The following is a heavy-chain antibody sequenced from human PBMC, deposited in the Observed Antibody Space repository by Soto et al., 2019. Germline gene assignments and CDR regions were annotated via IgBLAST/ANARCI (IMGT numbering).Heavy chain of an antibody. D-gene: IGHD1-26*01. CDR1: GFTFSSYA. V-gene: IGHV3-23*01. CDR2: ISGSGGST. J-gene: IGHJ6*02. CDR3: AKGATGYYYYGMDV. Sequence: EVQLLESGGGLVQPGGSLRLSCAASGFTFSSYAMSWVHQAPGKGLEWVSAISGSGGSTYYAYSVKGRFTISRDNSKNSLYLQMNRLRAEDTDVYYCAKGATGYYYYGMDVWGQGTTVTVSS.